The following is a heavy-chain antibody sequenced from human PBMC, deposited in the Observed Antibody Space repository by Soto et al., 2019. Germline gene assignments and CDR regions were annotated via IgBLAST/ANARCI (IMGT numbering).Heavy chain of an antibody. D-gene: IGHD6-13*01. J-gene: IGHJ3*02. CDR2: ISGSGGST. CDR3: AKDGHRGYSSSWSTAFDI. V-gene: IGHV3-23*01. Sequence: GGSLRLSCAASGFTFSSYAMSWVRQAPGKGLEWVSAISGSGGSTYYADSMKGRFTISRDNSKNTLYLQMNSLRAEDTAVYYCAKDGHRGYSSSWSTAFDIWGQGTMVTVSS. CDR1: GFTFSSYA.